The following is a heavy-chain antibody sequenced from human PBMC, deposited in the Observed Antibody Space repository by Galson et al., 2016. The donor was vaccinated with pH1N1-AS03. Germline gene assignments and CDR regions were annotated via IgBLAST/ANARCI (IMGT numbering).Heavy chain of an antibody. Sequence: SVKVSCKASGGTFSSYAFSWVRQAPGQGLEWMGGVIPIFGTTNYAQKFQGRVTITADKSTSTAYMELRSLRSDDTAVYFCARQIKGDMDVWGQGTTVTVSS. J-gene: IGHJ6*02. D-gene: IGHD3-16*01. V-gene: IGHV1-69*06. CDR1: GGTFSSYA. CDR2: VIPIFGTT. CDR3: ARQIKGDMDV.